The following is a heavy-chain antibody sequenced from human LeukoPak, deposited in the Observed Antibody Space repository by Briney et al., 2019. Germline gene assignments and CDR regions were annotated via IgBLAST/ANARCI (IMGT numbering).Heavy chain of an antibody. CDR2: ISGSGGST. J-gene: IGHJ6*04. Sequence: GGSLRLSCAASGFTFSSYAMSWVRQAPGKGLEWVSAISGSGGSTYYADSVKGRFTISRDNSKNTLYLQMNSLRAEDTAVYYCARELGDYYGSGMESYGMDVWGKGTTVTVSS. V-gene: IGHV3-23*01. CDR1: GFTFSSYA. CDR3: ARELGDYYGSGMESYGMDV. D-gene: IGHD3-10*01.